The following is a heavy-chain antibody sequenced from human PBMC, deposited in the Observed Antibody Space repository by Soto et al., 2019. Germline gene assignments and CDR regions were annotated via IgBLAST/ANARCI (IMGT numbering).Heavy chain of an antibody. CDR1: EFTVSSNY. CDR2: IYSGGST. CDR3: ARDRRIQLWDYYYGMDV. D-gene: IGHD5-18*01. V-gene: IGHV3-53*01. Sequence: PGGSLRLSCAAWEFTVSSNYMRWVRQAPGKGLERVSVIYSGGSTYYAYPVKGRFTISRDNSKNTLYLQMNSLRAEDTAVYYCARDRRIQLWDYYYGMDVWAQGTTVTVSS. J-gene: IGHJ6*02.